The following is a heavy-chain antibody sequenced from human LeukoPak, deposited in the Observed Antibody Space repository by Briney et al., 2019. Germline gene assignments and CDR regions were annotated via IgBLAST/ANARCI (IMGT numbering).Heavy chain of an antibody. V-gene: IGHV3-23*01. CDR2: ISGSGVST. J-gene: IGHJ4*02. CDR3: ARDCSGGSCYGDY. CDR1: GFTFSSYA. Sequence: GGSLRLSCAASGFTFSSYAMSWVRQAPGKGLEWVSAISGSGVSTYYADSVKGRFTISRDNAKNSLYLQMNSLRAEDTAVYYCARDCSGGSCYGDYWGQGTLVTVSS. D-gene: IGHD2-15*01.